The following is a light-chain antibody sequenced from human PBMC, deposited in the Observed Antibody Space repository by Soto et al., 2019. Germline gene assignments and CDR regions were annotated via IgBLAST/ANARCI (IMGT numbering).Light chain of an antibody. CDR1: SSDVGGYNR. J-gene: IGLJ1*01. CDR2: DVS. CDR3: TSYATGSAYV. V-gene: IGLV2-18*02. Sequence: QSVLTQPPSVSGSPGQSVTISCTGTSSDVGGYNRVSWYQQPAGKAPKLLIYDVSNRPSGGSTRFSGSKSGNTASLTISGLQAEDEADYYCTSYATGSAYVFGPGTKLTVL.